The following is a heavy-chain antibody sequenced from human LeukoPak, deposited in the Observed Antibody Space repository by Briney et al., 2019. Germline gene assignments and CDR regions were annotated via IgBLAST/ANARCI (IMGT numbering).Heavy chain of an antibody. D-gene: IGHD1-26*01. CDR2: ISSSSSYI. Sequence: PGGSLRLSCAASGFTFSSYSMNWVRQAPGKGLEWVSSISSSSSYIYYADSVKGRFTISRDNAKKSLYLQMNSLRAEDTAVYYCAKDRGSYSTTADSWGQGTLVTVSS. V-gene: IGHV3-21*01. J-gene: IGHJ5*01. CDR1: GFTFSSYS. CDR3: AKDRGSYSTTADS.